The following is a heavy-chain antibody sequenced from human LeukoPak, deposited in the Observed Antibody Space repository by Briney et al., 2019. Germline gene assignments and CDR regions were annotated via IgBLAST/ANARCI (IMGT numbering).Heavy chain of an antibody. V-gene: IGHV4-39*02. CDR3: ARDSYSGSPFDY. D-gene: IGHD1-26*01. Sequence: SETPSLTCTVSGGSISSSSYYWGWIRQPPGKGLEWIGSIYYSGSTYYNPSLKSRVTISVDTSKNQFSLKLSSVTAADTAVYYCARDSYSGSPFDYWGQGTLVTVSS. CDR2: IYYSGST. J-gene: IGHJ4*02. CDR1: GGSISSSSYY.